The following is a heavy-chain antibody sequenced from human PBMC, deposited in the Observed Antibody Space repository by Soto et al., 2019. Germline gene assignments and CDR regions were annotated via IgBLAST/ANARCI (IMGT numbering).Heavy chain of an antibody. CDR3: AKEHSTYCSSTSCCFDY. CDR2: ISYDGSNK. J-gene: IGHJ4*02. CDR1: GFTFSSYG. V-gene: IGHV3-30*18. D-gene: IGHD2-2*01. Sequence: GGSLRLSCAASGFTFSSYGMHWVRQAPGKGLEWVAVISYDGSNKYYADSVKGRFTISRDNSKNTLYLQMNSLRAEDTAVYYCAKEHSTYCSSTSCCFDYWGQGTLVTVS.